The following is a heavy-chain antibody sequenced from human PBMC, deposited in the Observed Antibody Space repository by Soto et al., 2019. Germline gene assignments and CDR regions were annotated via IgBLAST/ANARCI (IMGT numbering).Heavy chain of an antibody. J-gene: IGHJ4*02. CDR3: AKALGELSPESYDY. CDR2: ISYDGSDK. CDR1: GFTFSSYG. D-gene: IGHD3-16*02. V-gene: IGHV3-30*18. Sequence: QVQLVESGGGVVQPGRSLRLSCAASGFTFSSYGMHWVRQAPGKGLEWVAVISYDGSDKYYADSVKGRFTISRDNSKNTLKLQMNSLRADDKAVYYCAKALGELSPESYDYWGQGTLITVSS.